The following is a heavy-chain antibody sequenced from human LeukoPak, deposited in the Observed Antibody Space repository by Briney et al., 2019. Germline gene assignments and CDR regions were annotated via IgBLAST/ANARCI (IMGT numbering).Heavy chain of an antibody. CDR1: GGTFSSYA. J-gene: IGHJ6*03. CDR2: IIPIFGTA. CDR3: ARGRGYSYGYIYYYYDMDA. V-gene: IGHV1-69*05. D-gene: IGHD5-18*01. Sequence: SVKVSCKTSGGTFSSYATSWVRQAPGQGLEWMGGIIPIFGTANYAQKFQGRVTITTDESTSTAYMELSSLRSEDTAVYYCARGRGYSYGYIYYYYDMDAWGKGTTVTVSS.